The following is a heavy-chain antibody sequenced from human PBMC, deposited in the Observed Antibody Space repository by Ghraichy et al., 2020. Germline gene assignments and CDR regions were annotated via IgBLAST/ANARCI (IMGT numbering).Heavy chain of an antibody. CDR1: GFTFSSYS. V-gene: IGHV3-21*01. CDR3: ARSDDSDY. D-gene: IGHD3-22*01. J-gene: IGHJ4*02. Sequence: LSLTCAASGFTFSSYSINWVRQAPGKGLEWVSSISSSSSYIYYADSVKGRFTISRDNAKNSLYLQMNSLRAEDTAVYYCARSDDSDYWGQGTLVTVSS. CDR2: ISSSSSYI.